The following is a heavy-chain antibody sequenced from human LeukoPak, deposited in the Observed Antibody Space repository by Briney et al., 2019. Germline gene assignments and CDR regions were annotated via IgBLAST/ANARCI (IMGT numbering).Heavy chain of an antibody. CDR1: GGSISSSSYY. CDR2: MYYSGST. J-gene: IGHJ4*02. V-gene: IGHV4-39*01. D-gene: IGHD4-17*01. CDR3: TRHHDTVTD. Sequence: SETLSLTCTVSGGSISSSSYYWGWIRQPPGKGLEWTGSMYYSGSTSYNPSLKSRVTISVDTSRNQFSLKLSSVTAADTAVYYCTRHHDTVTDWGQGTLVTVSS.